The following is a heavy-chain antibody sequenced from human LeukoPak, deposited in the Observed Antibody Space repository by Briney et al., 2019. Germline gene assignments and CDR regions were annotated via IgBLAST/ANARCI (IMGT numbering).Heavy chain of an antibody. J-gene: IGHJ4*02. Sequence: GGSLRLSCAASGFTFSSYEMNWVRQAPGKGLEWVSYISSGGSTIYYADSLKGRFTISRDNAKNSLYLQMNSLGAEDTAVYHCATWTLTGNFDYWGQGTLVTVSS. CDR2: ISSGGSTI. CDR3: ATWTLTGNFDY. V-gene: IGHV3-48*03. CDR1: GFTFSSYE. D-gene: IGHD1-20*01.